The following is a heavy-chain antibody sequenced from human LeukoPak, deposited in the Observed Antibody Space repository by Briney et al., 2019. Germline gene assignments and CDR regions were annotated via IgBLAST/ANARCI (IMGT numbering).Heavy chain of an antibody. CDR1: GFTFSSYS. J-gene: IGHJ4*02. D-gene: IGHD1-26*01. CDR2: ISSSSSYI. V-gene: IGHV3-21*01. CDR3: AREEGATAFDY. Sequence: GGSLRLSCAASGFTFSSYSMNWVSQALGKGLEWVSSISSSSSYIYYADSVKGGFTISRDNAKNSLYLQMNSLRAEGTAVYYCAREEGATAFDYWGQGTLVTVSS.